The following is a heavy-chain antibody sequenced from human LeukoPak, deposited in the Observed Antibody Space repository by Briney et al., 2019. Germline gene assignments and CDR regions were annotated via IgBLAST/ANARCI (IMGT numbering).Heavy chain of an antibody. Sequence: GGSLRLSCAASGFTFSSYAMSWVRQAPGKGLEWVSAISGSGGSTYYADSVKGRFTISRDNSKNTLYLQMNSLRAEDTAVYYCAKDVFGGIAEGERAFDIWGQGTMVTVSS. CDR2: ISGSGGST. J-gene: IGHJ3*02. V-gene: IGHV3-23*01. D-gene: IGHD6-13*01. CDR1: GFTFSSYA. CDR3: AKDVFGGIAEGERAFDI.